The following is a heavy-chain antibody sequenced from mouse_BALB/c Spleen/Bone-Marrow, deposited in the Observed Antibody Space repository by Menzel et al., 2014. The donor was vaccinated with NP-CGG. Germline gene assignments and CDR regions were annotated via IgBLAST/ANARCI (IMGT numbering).Heavy chain of an antibody. CDR2: IYPGDGDT. CDR1: GYAFSTYW. Sequence: VMLVESGAELVRPGSSVKISCKSSGYAFSTYWINWVKRRPGQGLEWIGQIYPGDGDTDFNGKFKGKATLTADRSSNTAYMEFSSLTSEDSAVYFCARGGISVDYWGQGTTLTVSS. V-gene: IGHV1-80*01. CDR3: ARGGISVDY. J-gene: IGHJ2*01.